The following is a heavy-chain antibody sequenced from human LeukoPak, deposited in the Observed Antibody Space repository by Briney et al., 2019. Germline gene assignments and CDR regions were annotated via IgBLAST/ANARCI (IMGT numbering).Heavy chain of an antibody. J-gene: IGHJ6*04. CDR3: ARELMSWLRNRHYYYGMDV. D-gene: IGHD5-12*01. CDR1: GFTFSSYA. V-gene: IGHV3-30*04. CDR2: ISYDGSNK. Sequence: GGSLRLSCAASGFTFSSYAMSWVRQAPGKGLEWVAVISYDGSNKYYADSVKCRFTISRDNSKNTLYLQMNSLRAEDTAVYYCARELMSWLRNRHYYYGMDVWGKGTTVTVSS.